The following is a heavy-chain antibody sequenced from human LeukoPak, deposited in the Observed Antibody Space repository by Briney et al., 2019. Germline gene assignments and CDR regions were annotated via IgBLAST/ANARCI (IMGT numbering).Heavy chain of an antibody. V-gene: IGHV3-9*01. J-gene: IGHJ4*02. Sequence: GRSLRLSCAASGFTFDDYAMHWVRQAPGKGLEWVSGISWNSGSIGYADSVKGRFTISRDNAKNSLYLQMNSLRAEDTALYYCAKDGEPNIVVVPAAFDYWGQGTLVTVSS. D-gene: IGHD2-2*01. CDR2: ISWNSGSI. CDR1: GFTFDDYA. CDR3: AKDGEPNIVVVPAAFDY.